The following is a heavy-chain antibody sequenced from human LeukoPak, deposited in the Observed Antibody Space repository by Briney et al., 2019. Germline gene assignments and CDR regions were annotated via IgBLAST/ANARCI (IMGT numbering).Heavy chain of an antibody. Sequence: SETLSLTCTVSGGSISSSSYYWRWIRQPPGTGLEWIGSIYYSGSTYYNPSLKSRVTISVDTSKNQFSLKLSSVTAADTAVYYCAETHLWDSSGYYYRDFQHWGQGTLVTVSS. J-gene: IGHJ1*01. CDR3: AETHLWDSSGYYYRDFQH. D-gene: IGHD3-22*01. V-gene: IGHV4-39*01. CDR2: IYYSGST. CDR1: GGSISSSSYY.